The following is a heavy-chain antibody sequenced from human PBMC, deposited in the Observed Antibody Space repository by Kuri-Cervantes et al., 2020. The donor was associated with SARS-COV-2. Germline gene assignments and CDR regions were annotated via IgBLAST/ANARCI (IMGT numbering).Heavy chain of an antibody. J-gene: IGHJ4*02. CDR3: ARSLVPSAGSLTGRVDY. CDR2: IIPIFGTA. CDR1: GGTFSSYA. Sequence: SVKVSCKASGGTFSSYAISWVRQAPGQGLEWMGGIIPIFGTANYAQKFQGRVTITADKSTSTAYMELRSLRSDDTAVYYCARSLVPSAGSLTGRVDYWGQGTLVTVSS. D-gene: IGHD3-10*01. V-gene: IGHV1-69*06.